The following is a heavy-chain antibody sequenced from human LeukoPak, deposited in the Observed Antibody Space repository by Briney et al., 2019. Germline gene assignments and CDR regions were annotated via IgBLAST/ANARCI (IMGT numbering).Heavy chain of an antibody. Sequence: GRSLRLSCAASGFTFSSSGMNWVRQAPGKGLEWVSSISSSSSYIYYADSVKGRFTISRDNAKNSLYLQMNSLRAEDTAVYYCARVSIAAASDYWGQGTLVTVSS. CDR2: ISSSSSYI. CDR1: GFTFSSSG. CDR3: ARVSIAAASDY. D-gene: IGHD6-13*01. V-gene: IGHV3-21*01. J-gene: IGHJ4*02.